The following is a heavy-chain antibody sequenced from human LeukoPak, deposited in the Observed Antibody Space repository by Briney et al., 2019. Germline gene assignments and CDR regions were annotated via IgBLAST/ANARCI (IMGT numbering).Heavy chain of an antibody. CDR1: GFTFSSYG. CDR3: AKAIVGATIAFDI. CDR2: ISYDGSNR. J-gene: IGHJ3*02. Sequence: GGSLRLSCAASGFTFSSYGMHWVRQAPGKGLEWVAVISYDGSNRYYADSVKGRFTISRDNSKNTLYLQMNSLRAEDTAVYYCAKAIVGATIAFDIWGQGTMVTVSS. V-gene: IGHV3-30*18. D-gene: IGHD1-26*01.